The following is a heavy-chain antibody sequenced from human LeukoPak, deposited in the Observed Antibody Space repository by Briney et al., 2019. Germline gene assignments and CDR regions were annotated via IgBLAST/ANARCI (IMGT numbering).Heavy chain of an antibody. J-gene: IGHJ4*02. Sequence: GRSLRLSCAASGFTFSSYGMHWVRQAPGKGLEYVSAISDNGRQTFYANSVKGRFTISRDNSKNTLYLQMGSLRAEDMAVYYCARDGSGSPDYWGQGTLVTVSS. CDR3: ARDGSGSPDY. CDR2: ISDNGRQT. V-gene: IGHV3-64*01. D-gene: IGHD3-10*01. CDR1: GFTFSSYG.